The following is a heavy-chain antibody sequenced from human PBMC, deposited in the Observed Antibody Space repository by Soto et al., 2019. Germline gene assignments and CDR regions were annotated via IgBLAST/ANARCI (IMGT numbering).Heavy chain of an antibody. CDR1: GFTFSSYA. Sequence: QVQLVESGGGVVQSGRSLRLSCAASGFTFSSYAMHWVRQAPGKGLEWVAVISYDGSNKYYADSVKGRFTISRDNSKNTLYLQMNSLRAEDTAVYYCARGRLGPDSAHYYYGMDVWGQGTTVTVSS. D-gene: IGHD1-26*01. J-gene: IGHJ6*02. CDR2: ISYDGSNK. CDR3: ARGRLGPDSAHYYYGMDV. V-gene: IGHV3-30-3*01.